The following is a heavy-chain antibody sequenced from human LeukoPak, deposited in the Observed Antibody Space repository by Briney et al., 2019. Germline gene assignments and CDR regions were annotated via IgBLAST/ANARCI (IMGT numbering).Heavy chain of an antibody. J-gene: IGHJ5*02. CDR1: GFTFSSYG. Sequence: GGSLRLSCAASGFTFSSYGMHWVRQAPGKGLEWVAVIWYDGSNKYYADSVKGRFTISRDNSKNTLYLQMNSLRAEDTAVYYCAREYSSFGRGFDPWGQGTLVTVSS. D-gene: IGHD6-6*01. CDR2: IWYDGSNK. CDR3: AREYSSFGRGFDP. V-gene: IGHV3-33*01.